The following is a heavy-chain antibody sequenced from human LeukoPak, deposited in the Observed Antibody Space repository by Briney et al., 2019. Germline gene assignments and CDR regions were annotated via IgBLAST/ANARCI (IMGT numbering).Heavy chain of an antibody. J-gene: IGHJ4*01. V-gene: IGHV6-1*01. Sequence: SQTLSLTCAISGDSVSSNSAAWNWIRLSPSRGLEWLGRTYYRSKWNNDYALSVKSRITINPDTSKNQFSLQVNSVTPEDTAVYYCARGRGELIDYWGHGTLVTVSP. D-gene: IGHD1-26*01. CDR1: GDSVSSNSAA. CDR2: TYYRSKWNN. CDR3: ARGRGELIDY.